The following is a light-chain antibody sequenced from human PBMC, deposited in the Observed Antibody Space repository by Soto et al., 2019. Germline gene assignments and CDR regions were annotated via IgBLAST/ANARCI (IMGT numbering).Light chain of an antibody. CDR3: AAWDDSLSGLV. J-gene: IGLJ3*02. CDR2: RNT. V-gene: IGLV1-47*01. Sequence: QPVLTQPPSASGTPGQRVTISCSGSSSNIGSNYVYWYQQLPGTAPELLIYRNTQRPSGVPDRFSGSKSGTSASLAISGLRSEDEADYYCAAWDDSLSGLVFGGGTKLTVL. CDR1: SSNIGSNY.